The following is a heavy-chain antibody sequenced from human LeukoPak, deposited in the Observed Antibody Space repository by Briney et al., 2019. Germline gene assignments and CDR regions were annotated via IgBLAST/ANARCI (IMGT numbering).Heavy chain of an antibody. CDR2: ISSSSSYI. CDR1: GFTFSSYS. Sequence: GGSLRLSCAASGFTFSSYSMNWVRQAPGRGLEWVSSISSSSSYIYYADSVKGRFTISRDNAKNSLYLQMNSLRAEDTAVYYCARDHPYQLLSYMDVWGKGTTVTVSS. D-gene: IGHD2-2*01. J-gene: IGHJ6*03. V-gene: IGHV3-21*01. CDR3: ARDHPYQLLSYMDV.